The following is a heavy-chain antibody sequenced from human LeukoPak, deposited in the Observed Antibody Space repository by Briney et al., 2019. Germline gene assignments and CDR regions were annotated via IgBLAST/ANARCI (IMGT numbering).Heavy chain of an antibody. CDR2: ISAYNGNT. Sequence: ASVKVSCKASGYTFTSYGISWVRQAPGQGLEWMGWISAYNGNTNYAQKLQGRVTMTTDTSTSTAYMELRSLRSDDTAVYYCAREEGYHDYGGNSLYYYYYMDVWGKGTTVTVSS. CDR1: GYTFTSYG. D-gene: IGHD4-23*01. CDR3: AREEGYHDYGGNSLYYYYYMDV. V-gene: IGHV1-18*01. J-gene: IGHJ6*03.